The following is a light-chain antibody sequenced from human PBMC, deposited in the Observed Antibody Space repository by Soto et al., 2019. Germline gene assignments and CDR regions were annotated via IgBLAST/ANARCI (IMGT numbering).Light chain of an antibody. V-gene: IGLV3-1*01. Sequence: SYELSQPPSVSVSTGQTATISCSGEKLGDYYAAWYQQKPGQSTILVIYLDSKRPSGIPERFSGSASGNTATLTISGTQAMDEAHYYCPAWDDSTSVVFDGGTKLTVL. CDR3: PAWDDSTSVV. CDR2: LDS. CDR1: KLGDYY. J-gene: IGLJ2*01.